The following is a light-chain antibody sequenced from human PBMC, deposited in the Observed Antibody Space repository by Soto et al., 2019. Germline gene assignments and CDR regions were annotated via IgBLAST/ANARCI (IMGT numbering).Light chain of an antibody. V-gene: IGLV1-51*02. CDR2: ENN. Sequence: QAVVTQPPSVSAAPGQTVTISCSGSSSNIGNNYVSWYQQLPGTAPKLLIYENNKRPSGIPDRFSGSKAGTSATLGITGLQAGDEDDYYCGTWDSSLSAGGVVFGGGTKVTVL. CDR3: GTWDSSLSAGGVV. CDR1: SSNIGNNY. J-gene: IGLJ2*01.